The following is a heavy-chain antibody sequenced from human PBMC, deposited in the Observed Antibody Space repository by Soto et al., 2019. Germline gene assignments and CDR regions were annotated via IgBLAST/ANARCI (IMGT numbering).Heavy chain of an antibody. D-gene: IGHD2-2*01. CDR1: GGSFSGYY. J-gene: IGHJ5*02. CDR3: ARAGDIVVVPAAIRKHNWFDP. CDR2: INHSGST. V-gene: IGHV4-34*01. Sequence: SETLSLTCAVYGGSFSGYYWSWIRQPPGKGLEWIGEINHSGSTNYNPSLKSRVTISVDTSKNQFSLKLSSVTAADTAVYYCARAGDIVVVPAAIRKHNWFDPWGQGTLVTVSS.